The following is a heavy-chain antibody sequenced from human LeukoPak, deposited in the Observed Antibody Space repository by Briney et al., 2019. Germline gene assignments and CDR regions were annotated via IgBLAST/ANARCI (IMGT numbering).Heavy chain of an antibody. CDR2: ISAYNGNT. Sequence: GASVKVSCKASGYTFTSYGISWVRQAPGQGLEWMGWISAYNGNTNYAQKLQGRVTMTEDTSTDTAYMELSSLRSEDTAVYYCATARRSSHDFWSKWFDPWGQGTLVTVSS. CDR1: GYTFTSYG. J-gene: IGHJ5*02. CDR3: ATARRSSHDFWSKWFDP. V-gene: IGHV1-18*01. D-gene: IGHD3-3*01.